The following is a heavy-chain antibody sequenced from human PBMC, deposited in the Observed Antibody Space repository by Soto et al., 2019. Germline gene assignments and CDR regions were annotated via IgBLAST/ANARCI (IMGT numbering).Heavy chain of an antibody. CDR1: GYTFTSYD. CDR3: ARGVPYYYDSSGYTLGHNFDY. CDR2: MNPNSGNT. D-gene: IGHD3-22*01. V-gene: IGHV1-8*01. Sequence: GASVKVSCKASGYTFTSYDINWLRQATGQGLEWMGWMNPNSGNTGYAQKFQGRVTMTRNTSISTAYMELSSLRSEDTAVYYCARGVPYYYDSSGYTLGHNFDYWGQGTLVTVSS. J-gene: IGHJ4*02.